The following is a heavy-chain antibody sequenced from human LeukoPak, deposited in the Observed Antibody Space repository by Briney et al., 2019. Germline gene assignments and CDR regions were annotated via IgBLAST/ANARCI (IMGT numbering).Heavy chain of an antibody. Sequence: PGGSLRLSCAASGFTFSSYGMHWVRQAPGKGLEWVAVISYDGSNKYYADSVKGRFTISRDNSKNTLYLQMNSLRAEDTAVYYCAKDHASYVRLAFDYWGQGTLVTVSS. CDR3: AKDHASYVRLAFDY. CDR2: ISYDGSNK. J-gene: IGHJ4*02. V-gene: IGHV3-30*18. D-gene: IGHD5-18*01. CDR1: GFTFSSYG.